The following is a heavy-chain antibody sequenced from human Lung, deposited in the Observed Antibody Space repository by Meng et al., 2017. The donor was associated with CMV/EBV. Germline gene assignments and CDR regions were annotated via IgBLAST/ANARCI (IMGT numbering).Heavy chain of an antibody. D-gene: IGHD3/OR15-3a*01. J-gene: IGHJ6*02. Sequence: ASVKVSCKASGYTFNGYNMHWVRQAPGQGLEWMGWINPNSGGTNYAQRFQGRVTLTIDTSISTAYMGLSRLKSDDTAVYFCARLFHTIHGTGYYYGMDVWGQGTTVXVSS. CDR3: ARLFHTIHGTGYYYGMDV. CDR1: GYTFNGYN. V-gene: IGHV1-2*02. CDR2: INPNSGGT.